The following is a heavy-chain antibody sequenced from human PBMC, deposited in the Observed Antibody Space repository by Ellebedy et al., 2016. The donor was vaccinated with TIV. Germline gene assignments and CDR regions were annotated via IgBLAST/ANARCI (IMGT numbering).Heavy chain of an antibody. V-gene: IGHV1-18*04. D-gene: IGHD3-10*01. J-gene: IGHJ4*02. CDR3: ATNFYDSGSPAH. Sequence: AASVKVSCKASGHAFISYGFTWVRQAPGQGREWMGWIRASNRNTHYSKKFQDRVTMTTDTSTRTAYMEMKSLRSDDTALYYCATNFYDSGSPAHWGQGTLVTVSS. CDR2: IRASNRNT. CDR1: GHAFISYG.